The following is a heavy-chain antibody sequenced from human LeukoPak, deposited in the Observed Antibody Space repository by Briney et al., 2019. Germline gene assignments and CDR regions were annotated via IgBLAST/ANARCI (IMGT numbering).Heavy chain of an antibody. CDR2: ISRNSRRI. D-gene: IGHD3-3*01. CDR1: GFTLDDYA. CDR3: ARDGGYYPYYYYYYMDV. V-gene: IGHV3-9*01. Sequence: GRSLRLSCAASGFTLDDYAMHWVRQAPGKGLEWVSGISRNSRRIDYADSVKGRLTISRDNAKNSLYLQMNSLRAEDTAVYYCARDGGYYPYYYYYYMDVWGKGTTVTVSS. J-gene: IGHJ6*03.